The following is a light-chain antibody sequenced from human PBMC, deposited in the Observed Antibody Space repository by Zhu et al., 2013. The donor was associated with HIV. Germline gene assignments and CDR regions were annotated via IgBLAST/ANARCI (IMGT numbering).Light chain of an antibody. J-gene: IGLJ1*01. Sequence: QSVMTQPPSVSGAPGQRVTISCTGSRSNIGAGYDVHWYQQLPGTAPKLLIYGNTNRPSGVPDRFSGSKSGTSASLAITGLQADDEADYYCQSFDSTLSGFVFGTGTKITVL. CDR1: RSNIGAGYD. CDR2: GNT. CDR3: QSFDSTLSGFV. V-gene: IGLV1-40*01.